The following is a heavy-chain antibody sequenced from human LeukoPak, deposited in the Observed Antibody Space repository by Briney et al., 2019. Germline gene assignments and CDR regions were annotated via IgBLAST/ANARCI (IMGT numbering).Heavy chain of an antibody. V-gene: IGHV1-2*02. CDR1: GYTCTGYY. CDR2: INPNSGGT. Sequence: GASVKVSCKASGYTCTGYYLHWVRQAPGQGLEWMGWINPNSGGTNYAQKFQGRVTMTRDTSISTAYMELSRLRSDDTAVYYCARVQDYGDYPDYWGQGTLVTVSS. D-gene: IGHD4-17*01. J-gene: IGHJ4*02. CDR3: ARVQDYGDYPDY.